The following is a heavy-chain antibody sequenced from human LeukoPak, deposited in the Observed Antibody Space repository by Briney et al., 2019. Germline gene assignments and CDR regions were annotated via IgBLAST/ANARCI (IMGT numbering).Heavy chain of an antibody. CDR2: IKQDGSEK. CDR1: GFTFSSYW. V-gene: IGHV3-7*01. J-gene: IGHJ3*02. Sequence: GGSLRLSCAASGFTFSSYWMSWVRQAPGKGLEWVANIKQDGSEKYYVDSVKGRFTISRDNSKNTLYLQMNSLRAEDTAVYYCAKDTREAFDIWGQGTMVTVSS. CDR3: AKDTREAFDI.